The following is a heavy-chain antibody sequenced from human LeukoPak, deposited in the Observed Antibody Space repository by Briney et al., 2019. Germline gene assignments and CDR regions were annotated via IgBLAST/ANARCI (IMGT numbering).Heavy chain of an antibody. Sequence: SETLSLTCTVSGGSISSGDYYWSWIRQPPGKGLEWIGYIYYSGSTYYNPSLKSRVTISVDTSKNQFSLKLSSVSAADTAVYYCASETLTRYFDYWGQGTLVTVSS. J-gene: IGHJ4*02. CDR2: IYYSGST. CDR3: ASETLTRYFDY. CDR1: GGSISSGDYY. V-gene: IGHV4-30-4*01. D-gene: IGHD3-3*01.